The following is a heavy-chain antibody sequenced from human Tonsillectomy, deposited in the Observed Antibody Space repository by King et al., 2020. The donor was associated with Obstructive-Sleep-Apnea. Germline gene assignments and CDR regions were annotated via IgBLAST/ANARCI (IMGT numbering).Heavy chain of an antibody. D-gene: IGHD6-13*01. Sequence: VQLQQWGAGLLKPSETLSLTCAVFGGSFSDYYWSWIRQPPGKGLEWMWEVNHSGSANYNPSLRSRVSISVDTSKNQFSLRLTSVTAADTAVYYCARGSGAAAVNWFDPWGQGTLVTVAS. CDR3: ARGSGAAAVNWFDP. V-gene: IGHV4-34*01. CDR1: GGSFSDYY. CDR2: VNHSGSA. J-gene: IGHJ5*02.